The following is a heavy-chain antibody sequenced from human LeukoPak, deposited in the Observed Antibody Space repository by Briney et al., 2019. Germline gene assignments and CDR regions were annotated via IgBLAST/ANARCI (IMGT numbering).Heavy chain of an antibody. D-gene: IGHD6-6*01. CDR2: IYYSGST. CDR1: GGSISSGGYY. V-gene: IGHV4-31*03. CDR3: ASGWSPWYSSSHRPSGAFDI. Sequence: SQTLSLTCTVSGGSISSGGYYWSWIRQHPGKGLEWIGYIYYSGSTYYNPSLKSRVTISVDTSKNQFSLKLSSVTAADTAVYYCASGWSPWYSSSHRPSGAFDIWGRGTMVTVSS. J-gene: IGHJ3*02.